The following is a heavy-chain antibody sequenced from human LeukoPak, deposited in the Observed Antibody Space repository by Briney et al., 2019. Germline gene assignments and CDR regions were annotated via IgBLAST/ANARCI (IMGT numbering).Heavy chain of an antibody. J-gene: IGHJ4*02. CDR3: ARDVRVGYDSSGYPLDY. V-gene: IGHV1-69*05. CDR1: GGTFSSYA. D-gene: IGHD3-22*01. CDR2: IIPIFGTA. Sequence: RASVKVSCKASGGTFSSYAISWVRQAPGQGLEWMGGIIPIFGTANYAQKFQGRVTITTDESTSTAYMELSSLRSEDTAVYYCARDVRVGYDSSGYPLDYWGQGTLVTVSS.